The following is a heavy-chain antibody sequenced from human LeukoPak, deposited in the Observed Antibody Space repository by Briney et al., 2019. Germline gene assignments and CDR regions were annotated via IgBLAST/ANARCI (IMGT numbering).Heavy chain of an antibody. V-gene: IGHV4-4*02. J-gene: IGHJ5*02. CDR2: INHSGST. CDR3: ARKEGGQLVNTRRWFDP. D-gene: IGHD6-13*01. Sequence: SGTLSLTCAVSGGSISSSTNWWSWIRQPPGKGLEWIGEINHSGSTNYNPSLKSRVTIPVDTSKNQFSLKLRSVTAADTAVYYCARKEGGQLVNTRRWFDPWGQGTLVTVSS. CDR1: GGSISSSTNW.